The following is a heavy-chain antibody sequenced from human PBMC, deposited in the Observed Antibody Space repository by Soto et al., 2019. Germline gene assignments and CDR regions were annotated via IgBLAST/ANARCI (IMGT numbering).Heavy chain of an antibody. V-gene: IGHV3-15*01. Sequence: GGSLRLSCAASGFTFSNAWMSWVRQAPGKGLEWVGRIKSKTDGGTTDYAAPVKGRFTISRDDSKNTLYLQMNSLKTEDTAVYYCTTYYGDYLGWFDPWGQGTLVTVSS. CDR2: IKSKTDGGTT. CDR3: TTYYGDYLGWFDP. CDR1: GFTFSNAW. J-gene: IGHJ5*02. D-gene: IGHD4-17*01.